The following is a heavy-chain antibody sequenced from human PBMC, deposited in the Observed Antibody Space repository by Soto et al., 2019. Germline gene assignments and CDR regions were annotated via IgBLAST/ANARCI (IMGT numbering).Heavy chain of an antibody. J-gene: IGHJ6*03. Sequence: GGSLRFSCAASGFTFSNYAMTWVRRAPGKGLEWVSAISGSGGGTYDADSVKGRFTISRDNSKNTLYLQMNSLRAEDTAVYYCAKGATFDFWKYSYMDVWGKGTTVTVSS. CDR3: AKGATFDFWKYSYMDV. V-gene: IGHV3-23*01. CDR1: GFTFSNYA. D-gene: IGHD3-3*01. CDR2: ISGSGGGT.